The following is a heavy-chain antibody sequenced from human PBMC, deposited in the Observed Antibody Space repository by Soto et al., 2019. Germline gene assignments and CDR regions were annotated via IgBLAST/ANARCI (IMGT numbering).Heavy chain of an antibody. CDR2: ISYDGSNK. V-gene: IGHV3-30*18. J-gene: IGHJ4*02. CDR1: GFTFSSYG. Sequence: PGGSLRLSCAASGFTFSSYGMHWVRRAPGKGLEWVAVISYDGSNKYYADSVRGRFTISRDNSKNTLYLQMNSLRAEDTAVYYCAKDRSGWFDYWGQGTLVTVSS. D-gene: IGHD6-19*01. CDR3: AKDRSGWFDY.